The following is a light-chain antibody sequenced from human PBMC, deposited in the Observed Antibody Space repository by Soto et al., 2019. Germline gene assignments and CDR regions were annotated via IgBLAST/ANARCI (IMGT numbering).Light chain of an antibody. CDR3: NSYRTVSTYV. Sequence: QSALTQPASVSGSPGQSITIACTGTSSDIGGYNFVSWYQQHPGKAPKLLIYDVGNRPSGGSNRFSGSQSGNTASLTISGXXXXXXXXYYCNSYRTVSTYVFGTGTKLTVL. J-gene: IGLJ1*01. V-gene: IGLV2-14*01. CDR2: DVG. CDR1: SSDIGGYNF.